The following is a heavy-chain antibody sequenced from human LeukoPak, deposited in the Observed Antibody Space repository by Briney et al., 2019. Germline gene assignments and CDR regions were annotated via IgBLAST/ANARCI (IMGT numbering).Heavy chain of an antibody. CDR2: ISYDGSNK. V-gene: IGHV3-30*18. CDR1: GFTFSSYG. CDR3: AKPLGSYYFDY. Sequence: GGSLRLSCAASGFTFSSYGMHWVRQAPGKGLEWVAVISYDGSNKYYADSVKGRFTISRDNSKNTLYLQMNSLSAEDTAVYYCAKPLGSYYFDYWGQGTLVTVSS. J-gene: IGHJ4*02. D-gene: IGHD1-26*01.